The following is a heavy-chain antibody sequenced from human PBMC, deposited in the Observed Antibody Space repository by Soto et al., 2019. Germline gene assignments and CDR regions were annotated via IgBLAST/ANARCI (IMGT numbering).Heavy chain of an antibody. Sequence: GESLKISCAASGLTFSSYAMSWVCQAPGKGLEWVSAISGSGGSTYYADSVKGRFTISRDNSKNTLYLQMNSLRAEDTAVYYCAKGYGSSWYSQFDYWGQGTLVTVSS. J-gene: IGHJ4*02. V-gene: IGHV3-23*01. CDR1: GLTFSSYA. CDR3: AKGYGSSWYSQFDY. D-gene: IGHD6-13*01. CDR2: ISGSGGST.